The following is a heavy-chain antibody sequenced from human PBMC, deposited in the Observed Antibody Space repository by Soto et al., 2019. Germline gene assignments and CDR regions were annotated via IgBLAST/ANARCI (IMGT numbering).Heavy chain of an antibody. J-gene: IGHJ5*02. Sequence: SETLSLTCTVSGGSISSYYWSWIRQPPGKGLEWIGYIYYSGSTNYNPSLKSRVTISVDTSKNQFSLKLSSVTAADTAVYYCARITYYYDSSGYWPLQESNWFDPWGQGTLVTVSS. CDR1: GGSISSYY. D-gene: IGHD3-22*01. CDR3: ARITYYYDSSGYWPLQESNWFDP. CDR2: IYYSGST. V-gene: IGHV4-59*01.